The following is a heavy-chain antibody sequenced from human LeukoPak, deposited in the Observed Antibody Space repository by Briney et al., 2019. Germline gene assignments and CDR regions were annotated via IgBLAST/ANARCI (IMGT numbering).Heavy chain of an antibody. V-gene: IGHV1-69*13. J-gene: IGHJ3*02. D-gene: IGHD6-6*01. CDR1: GGTFSSYA. CDR2: IIPIFGTA. CDR3: ARALEYSSSFNAFDI. Sequence: GASVKVSCKASGGTFSSYAISWVRQAPGHGLEWMGGIIPIFGTANYAQKFQGRVTITADESTSTAYMELSSLRSEDTAVYYCARALEYSSSFNAFDIWGQGTMVTVSS.